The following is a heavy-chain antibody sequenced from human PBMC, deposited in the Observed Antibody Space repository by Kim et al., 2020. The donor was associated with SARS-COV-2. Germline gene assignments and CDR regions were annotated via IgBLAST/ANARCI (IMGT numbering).Heavy chain of an antibody. CDR3: ARGIAYCGGDCPLGY. D-gene: IGHD2-21*02. V-gene: IGHV1-18*01. J-gene: IGHJ4*02. CDR1: GYTFTSYG. Sequence: ASVKVSCKASGYTFTSYGISWVRQAPGQGLEWMGWISAYNGNTNYAQKLQGRVTMTTDTSTSTAYMELRSLRSDDTAVYYCARGIAYCGGDCPLGYWGQGTLVTVSS. CDR2: ISAYNGNT.